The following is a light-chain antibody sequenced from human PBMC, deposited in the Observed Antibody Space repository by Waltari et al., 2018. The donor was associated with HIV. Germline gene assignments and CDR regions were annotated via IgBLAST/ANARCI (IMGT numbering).Light chain of an antibody. CDR2: EVS. Sequence: QSALTQPASVSGSPGQSLTISCTATSSDFGGYNLVSWYQQHRGKAPKLMIYEVSKRPSGVSNRFSGSKSGNTASLTISGLQAEDEADYYCCAYAGSTTYVIFGGGTKLTVL. V-gene: IGLV2-23*02. CDR1: SSDFGGYNL. CDR3: CAYAGSTTYVI. J-gene: IGLJ2*01.